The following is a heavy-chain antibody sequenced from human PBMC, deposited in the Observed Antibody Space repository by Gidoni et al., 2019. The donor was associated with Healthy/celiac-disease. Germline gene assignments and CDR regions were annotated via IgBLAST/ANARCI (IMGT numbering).Heavy chain of an antibody. D-gene: IGHD5-18*01. CDR3: ARDRAVGTAMENFDY. V-gene: IGHV3-21*01. CDR1: GFTFSSYR. Sequence: EVQLVESGGGLVKPGGSLRLSCAASGFTFSSYRMNWVRQAPGKGLAGVSSISSSSSYIYYADSVKGRFTISRDNAKNSLYLQMNSLRAEDTAVYYCARDRAVGTAMENFDYWGQGTLVTVSS. J-gene: IGHJ4*02. CDR2: ISSSSSYI.